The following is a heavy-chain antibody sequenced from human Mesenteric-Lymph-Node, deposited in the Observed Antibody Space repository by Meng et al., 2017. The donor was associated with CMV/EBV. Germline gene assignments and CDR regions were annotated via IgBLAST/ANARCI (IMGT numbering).Heavy chain of an antibody. J-gene: IGHJ4*02. Sequence: QMQLQESGPGLVKPSQTLSLTCLVSGGSISSGAYHCSWIRQPAGKGLEWIGQMFTSGSANYNPSLQSRVTMSTDTSKNQFSLNLSSVTAADTAGYYCANYLAGGSCLGSWGQGILVVASS. V-gene: IGHV4-61*02. D-gene: IGHD3-10*01. CDR2: MFTSGSA. CDR3: ANYLAGGSCLGS. CDR1: GGSISSGAYH.